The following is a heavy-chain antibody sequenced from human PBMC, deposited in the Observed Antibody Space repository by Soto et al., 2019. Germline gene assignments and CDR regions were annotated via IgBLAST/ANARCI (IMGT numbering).Heavy chain of an antibody. D-gene: IGHD3-10*02. J-gene: IGHJ4*02. CDR3: ARDVRGSYFDY. Sequence: TLSLTCTVSGGSIDSGAHYWSWLRQHPGKGLEWIGYIYYIGDTQYNPSLKSRVTISVDTSKNQFSLKLSSVTAADTAVYYCARDVRGSYFDYWGQGTLVTVSS. CDR2: IYYIGDT. V-gene: IGHV4-30-4*08. CDR1: GGSIDSGAHY.